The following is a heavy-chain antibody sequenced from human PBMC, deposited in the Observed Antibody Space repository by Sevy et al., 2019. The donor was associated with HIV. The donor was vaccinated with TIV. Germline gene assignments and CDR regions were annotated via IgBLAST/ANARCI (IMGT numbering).Heavy chain of an antibody. J-gene: IGHJ5*02. CDR2: ISSSSSTI. Sequence: GGSLRLSCAASGFTFSSYSMNWVRQAPGKGLEWVSYISSSSSTIYYADSVKGRFTISRDNAKNSLYLQMNSLRAEDTAVYYCALVSPQYGSDPWGQGTLVTVSS. CDR1: GFTFSSYS. D-gene: IGHD4-17*01. CDR3: ALVSPQYGSDP. V-gene: IGHV3-48*01.